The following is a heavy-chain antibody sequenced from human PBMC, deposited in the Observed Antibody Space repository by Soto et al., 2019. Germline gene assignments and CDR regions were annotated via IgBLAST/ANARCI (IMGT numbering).Heavy chain of an antibody. Sequence: SGPTLVNPTQTLTLTCTFSGFSLSTSGMCVSWIRQPPGKALEWLALIDWDDDKYYSTSLKTRLTISKDTSKNQVVLTMTNMDPVDTATYYCARIRADYDSSGYFGPFDYWGQGTLVTVSS. CDR2: IDWDDDK. V-gene: IGHV2-70*01. D-gene: IGHD3-22*01. J-gene: IGHJ4*02. CDR1: GFSLSTSGMC. CDR3: ARIRADYDSSGYFGPFDY.